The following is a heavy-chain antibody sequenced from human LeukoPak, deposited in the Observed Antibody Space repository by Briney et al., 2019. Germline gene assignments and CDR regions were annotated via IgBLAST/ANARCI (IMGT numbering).Heavy chain of an antibody. D-gene: IGHD3-3*01. CDR1: GYTFTSYD. V-gene: IGHV1-8*01. CDR3: ARRFYDFWSGYSPKTYIDY. Sequence: GASVKVSCKASGYTFTSYDINWVRQATGQGLEWMGWMNPNSGNTGYAQKLQGRVTMTRNTSISTAYMELSSLRSEDTAVYYCARRFYDFWSGYSPKTYIDYWGQGTLVTVSS. CDR2: MNPNSGNT. J-gene: IGHJ4*02.